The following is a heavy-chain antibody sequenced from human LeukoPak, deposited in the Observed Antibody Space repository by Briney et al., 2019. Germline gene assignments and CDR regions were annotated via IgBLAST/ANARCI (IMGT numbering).Heavy chain of an antibody. V-gene: IGHV1-8*01. CDR3: ARDQCNYGSGSYVY. J-gene: IGHJ4*02. Sequence: GASVKVSCKASGYTFTNYDINWVRQAPGQGLEWMGWMNPNNANTGFAQKFQGRVTMTKNNSISTAYMELSSLRSEDTAVYYCARDQCNYGSGSYVYWGQGTLVTVSS. D-gene: IGHD3-10*01. CDR1: GYTFTNYD. CDR2: MNPNNANT.